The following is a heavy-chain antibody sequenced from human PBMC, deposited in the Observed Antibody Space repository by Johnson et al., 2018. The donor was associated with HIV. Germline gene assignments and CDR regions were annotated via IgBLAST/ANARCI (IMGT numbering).Heavy chain of an antibody. CDR3: ARYGYRPEAAFDI. J-gene: IGHJ3*02. CDR1: GFTVSSNY. Sequence: EVQLVESGGGLVQPGGSLRLSCAASGFTVSSNYMSWVRQAPGKGLEWVSVIYSGGSTYYADSVKGRFTVSRDISKNTLYLQMNSLRAEDTAVYYCARYGYRPEAAFDIWGQGTMVTVSS. CDR2: IYSGGST. D-gene: IGHD5-24*01. V-gene: IGHV3-66*01.